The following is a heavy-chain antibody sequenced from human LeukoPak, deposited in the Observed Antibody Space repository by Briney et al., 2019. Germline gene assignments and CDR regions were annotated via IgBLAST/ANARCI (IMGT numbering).Heavy chain of an antibody. J-gene: IGHJ5*02. D-gene: IGHD1-26*01. CDR3: ARDNSVGDNAWWFDP. CDR2: INPNSGGT. Sequence: EASVKVSCKASEYTFTGYYMHWVRQAPGQGREWMGWINPNSGGTYYAQKFQGRVTMTRDTSISTAYMELSRLRSDDTAIYYCARDNSVGDNAWWFDPWGQGTLVTVSS. V-gene: IGHV1-2*02. CDR1: EYTFTGYY.